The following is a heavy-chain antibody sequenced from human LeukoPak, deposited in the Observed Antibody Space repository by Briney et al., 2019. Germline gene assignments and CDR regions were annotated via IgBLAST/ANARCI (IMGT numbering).Heavy chain of an antibody. J-gene: IGHJ6*03. CDR3: ARGRPGGWNYVAYYYYYYMDV. D-gene: IGHD1-7*01. CDR1: GGSFSGYY. Sequence: SETLSLTCAVYGGSFSGYYWSWIRQPPGKGLEWIGEINHSGSTNYNPSLKSRVTISVDTSKNQFSLKLSSVTAADTAMYYCARGRPGGWNYVAYYYYYYMDVWGKGTTVTVSS. CDR2: INHSGST. V-gene: IGHV4-34*01.